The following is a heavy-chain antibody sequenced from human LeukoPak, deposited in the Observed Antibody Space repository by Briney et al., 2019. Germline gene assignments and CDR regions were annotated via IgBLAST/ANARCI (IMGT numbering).Heavy chain of an antibody. J-gene: IGHJ6*02. Sequence: PSDTLSLTRSLSGVPNSSYYWSWIRQPPGKALEWIGYIYYSRSTNYNPPLKTRVTISIDTPKNQFSLNLSSVTAAHTAVYYCARSNRYVRVLASSPAHIYYYGMDVWGQGTTVTVSS. D-gene: IGHD3-3*01. V-gene: IGHV4-59*07. CDR2: IYYSRST. CDR1: GVPNSSYY. CDR3: ARSNRYVRVLASSPAHIYYYGMDV.